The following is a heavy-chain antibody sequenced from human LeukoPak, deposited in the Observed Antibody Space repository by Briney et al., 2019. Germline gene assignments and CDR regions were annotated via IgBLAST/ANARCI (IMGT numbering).Heavy chain of an antibody. V-gene: IGHV1-69*13. J-gene: IGHJ4*02. CDR1: GGTFSSYA. CDR3: ATGYCSSTSCPTPLDY. CDR2: IIPVFDTA. Sequence: ASVKVSCKASGGTFSSYAISWVRQAPGQGLEWMGGIIPVFDTAKYAQKFQGRVTITADESTSTAYMELSSLRSEDAAVYYCATGYCSSTSCPTPLDYWGQGTLVTVSS. D-gene: IGHD2-2*01.